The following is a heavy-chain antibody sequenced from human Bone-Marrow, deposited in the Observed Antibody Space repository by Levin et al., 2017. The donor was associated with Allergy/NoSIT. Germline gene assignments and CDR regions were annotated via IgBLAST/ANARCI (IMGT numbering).Heavy chain of an antibody. Sequence: SETLSLTCTVSGGSISSSSYYWGWIRQPPGKGLEWIGSIYYSGSTYYNPSLKSRVTISVDTSKNQFSLKLSSVTAADTAVYYCARVRAGPTHSDYWGQGTLVTVSS. CDR3: ARVRAGPTHSDY. J-gene: IGHJ4*02. CDR2: IYYSGST. D-gene: IGHD6-19*01. CDR1: GGSISSSSYY. V-gene: IGHV4-39*07.